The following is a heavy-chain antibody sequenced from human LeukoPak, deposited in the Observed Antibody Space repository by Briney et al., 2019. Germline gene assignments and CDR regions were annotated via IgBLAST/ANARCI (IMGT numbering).Heavy chain of an antibody. V-gene: IGHV4-34*01. J-gene: IGHJ4*02. D-gene: IGHD3-3*01. CDR3: AREHDFWSGYSFDY. CDR1: GGSFSGYY. Sequence: LSETLSLTCAVHGGSFSGYYWSWIRQPPGKGLEWIGEINHSGSTNYNPSLKSRVTISVDTSKNQFSLKLSSVTAADTAVYYCAREHDFWSGYSFDYWGQGTLVTVSS. CDR2: INHSGST.